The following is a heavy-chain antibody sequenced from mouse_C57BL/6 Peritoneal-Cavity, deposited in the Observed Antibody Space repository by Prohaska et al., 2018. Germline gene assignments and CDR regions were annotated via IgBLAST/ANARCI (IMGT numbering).Heavy chain of an antibody. J-gene: IGHJ3*01. CDR1: GFSLSTSGMG. CDR3: AGIYDYEWFAY. Sequence: QVTLNESGPGILQSSQTLSLTCSFSGFSLSTSGMGVSWIRQPSGKGLEWLAHIYWDDDKRYNPALKSRLTISKYTARNQVFLKITSVDTADTATYLCAGIYDYEWFAYWGECSLVTV. V-gene: IGHV8-12*01. CDR2: IYWDDDK. D-gene: IGHD2-4*01.